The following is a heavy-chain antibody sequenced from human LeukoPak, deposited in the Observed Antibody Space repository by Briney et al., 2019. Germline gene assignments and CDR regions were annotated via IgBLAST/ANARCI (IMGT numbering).Heavy chain of an antibody. Sequence: SETLSLTCTVSGGSISSYYWSWIRQPPGKGLEWIGYIYYSGSTNYNPSLKSRVTISVDTSKNQFSLKLSSVTAADTAVYYCATHSSGWYEDYYYYGMDVWGQGTTVTASS. CDR2: IYYSGST. CDR3: ATHSSGWYEDYYYYGMDV. CDR1: GGSISSYY. D-gene: IGHD6-19*01. V-gene: IGHV4-59*08. J-gene: IGHJ6*02.